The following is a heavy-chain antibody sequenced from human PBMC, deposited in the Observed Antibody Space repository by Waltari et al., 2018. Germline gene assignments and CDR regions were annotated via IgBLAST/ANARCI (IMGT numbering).Heavy chain of an antibody. CDR2: IYNSGTT. Sequence: QLQESGPGLVKPSETVSLTCSVSGDSIMKNNYHWGWIRQPPGKGLEGIGSIYNSGTTYYNPSLKSRATISLDASRNQFSLRLSSVTAADTAVYYCARASTAIFGVVITGYNIWGQGTVVTVSS. D-gene: IGHD3-3*01. J-gene: IGHJ3*01. CDR3: ARASTAIFGVVITGYNI. V-gene: IGHV4-39*07. CDR1: GDSIMKNNYH.